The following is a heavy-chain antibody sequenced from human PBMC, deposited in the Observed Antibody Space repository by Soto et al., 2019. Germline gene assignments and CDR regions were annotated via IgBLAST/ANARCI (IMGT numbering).Heavy chain of an antibody. D-gene: IGHD3-10*01. CDR2: IYWTDDK. J-gene: IGHJ6*02. CDR1: GFSLSTSGMG. CDR3: AHRKSSYYGSENTYYYGMDV. V-gene: IGHV2-5*01. Sequence: QITLKESGPTLVKPTQTLTLTCTFSGFSLSTSGMGVAWIRQPPEKALEWLAVIYWTDDKRYSPSLKSRLTITKDTSKNQVVLTMTDMDPVDTATYYCAHRKSSYYGSENTYYYGMDVWGQGTTVTVFS.